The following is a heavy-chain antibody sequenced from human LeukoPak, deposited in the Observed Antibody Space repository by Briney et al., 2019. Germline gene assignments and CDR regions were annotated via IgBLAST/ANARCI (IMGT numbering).Heavy chain of an antibody. CDR3: ARHSSYGSGTCAFDI. J-gene: IGHJ3*02. D-gene: IGHD3-10*01. CDR1: GYSFTSYW. CDR2: IDPSDSYT. Sequence: PGESLKISCKGSGYSFTSYWISWVRQMPGKGLEWMGRIDPSDSYTNYSPSFQGHVTISADKSISTAYLQWSSLKASDTAVYYCARHSSYGSGTCAFDIWGQGTMVTVSS. V-gene: IGHV5-10-1*01.